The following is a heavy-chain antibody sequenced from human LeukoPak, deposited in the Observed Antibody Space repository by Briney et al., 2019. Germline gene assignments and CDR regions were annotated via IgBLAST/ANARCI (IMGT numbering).Heavy chain of an antibody. D-gene: IGHD4-11*01. CDR3: ARERTTIMSGTAIGGY. Sequence: AGRSLRLSCAASGFTFSSYGMHWVRQAPGKGLEWVAVISYDGSNKYYADSVKGRFTISRDNAKNSLFLQMNSLTADDTALYYCARERTTIMSGTAIGGYWGQGTLVTVSS. V-gene: IGHV3-30*03. CDR1: GFTFSSYG. J-gene: IGHJ4*02. CDR2: ISYDGSNK.